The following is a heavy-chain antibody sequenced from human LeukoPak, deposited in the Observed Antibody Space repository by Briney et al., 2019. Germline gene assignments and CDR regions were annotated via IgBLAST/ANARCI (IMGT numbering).Heavy chain of an antibody. D-gene: IGHD5-24*01. J-gene: IGHJ4*02. V-gene: IGHV1-69*13. CDR2: IIPIFGTA. CDR3: ARGTRDGYNLFDY. CDR1: GYTFTSYY. Sequence: GASVKVSCKASGYTFTSYYMHWVRQAPGQGLEWMGGIIPIFGTANYAQKFQGRVTITADESTSTAYMELSSLRSEDTAVYYYARGTRDGYNLFDYWGQGTLVTVSS.